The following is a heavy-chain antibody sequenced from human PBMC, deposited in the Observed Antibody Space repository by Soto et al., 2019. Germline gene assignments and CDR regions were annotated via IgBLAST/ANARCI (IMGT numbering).Heavy chain of an antibody. CDR1: GASISDYY. CDR2: VYVTGTT. CDR3: ARDGEYTSGWYSFDS. V-gene: IGHV4-4*07. Sequence: SETLSLTCTVSGASISDYYWSWIRQPAGQALEWIGRVYVTGTTYFNPSLKSRVTMSVDTSNNQVSLELSSVTAADSAIYYCARDGEYTSGWYSFDSWGPGTLVTVSS. J-gene: IGHJ5*01. D-gene: IGHD6-19*01.